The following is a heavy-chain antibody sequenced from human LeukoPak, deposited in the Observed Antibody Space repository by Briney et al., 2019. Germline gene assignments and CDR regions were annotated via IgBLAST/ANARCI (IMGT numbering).Heavy chain of an antibody. CDR1: GYTFTSYY. Sequence: ASVKVSCKASGYTFTSYYIHWVRQAPGQGLEWMGIINPSGDSTSYAQKFQGRVTMTRDTSTSTVYMELSSLTSEDTAVYHCASWGGGKSDWAQGTLVTVSS. V-gene: IGHV1-46*01. J-gene: IGHJ4*02. CDR3: ASWGGGKSD. D-gene: IGHD4-23*01. CDR2: INPSGDST.